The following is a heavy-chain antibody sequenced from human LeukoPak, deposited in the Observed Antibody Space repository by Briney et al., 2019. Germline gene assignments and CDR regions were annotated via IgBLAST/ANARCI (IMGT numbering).Heavy chain of an antibody. CDR1: GFTFSSYA. CDR2: ISGSSGST. CDR3: AKESHAPVIHNWFDP. J-gene: IGHJ5*02. Sequence: GGSLRLSCAASGFTFSSYAMSWVRQAPGKGLEWVSAISGSSGSTYYADSVKGRFTISRDNSKNTLYLQMNSLRAEDTAVYYCAKESHAPVIHNWFDPWGQGTLVTVSS. V-gene: IGHV3-23*01.